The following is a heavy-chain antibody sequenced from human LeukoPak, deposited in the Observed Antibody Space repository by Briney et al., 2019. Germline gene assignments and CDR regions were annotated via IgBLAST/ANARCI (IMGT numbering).Heavy chain of an antibody. J-gene: IGHJ3*02. CDR3: ARCHYGSGTYAHGFDI. D-gene: IGHD3-10*01. V-gene: IGHV4-31*03. Sequence: SETLSLTCTVSGGSISSGSYHWSWIRQHPGKGLEWIGDIYYNGSTYYNSSLKSRVTISVDTSKNQFSPKLSSVTAADTAVYYCARCHYGSGTYAHGFDIWGQGTMVTVSS. CDR1: GGSISSGSYH. CDR2: IYYNGST.